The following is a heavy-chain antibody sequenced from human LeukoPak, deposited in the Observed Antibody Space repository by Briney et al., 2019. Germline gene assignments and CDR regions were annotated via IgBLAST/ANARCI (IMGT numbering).Heavy chain of an antibody. J-gene: IGHJ4*02. V-gene: IGHV3-23*01. Sequence: GGSLRLSCAASGFTFSKYAMSWVRQAPGKGLEWVSVISESGGSTYYADSVKGRFAISRDNSKNTLYLQMNSLRADDTAVYYCAKALQQLAYYFDYWGQGTLVTVSS. CDR3: AKALQQLAYYFDY. D-gene: IGHD6-13*01. CDR2: ISESGGST. CDR1: GFTFSKYA.